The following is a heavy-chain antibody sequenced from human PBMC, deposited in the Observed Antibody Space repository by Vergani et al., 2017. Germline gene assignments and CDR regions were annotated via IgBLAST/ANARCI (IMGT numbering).Heavy chain of an antibody. CDR2: IWYDGSNK. CDR1: GFTFSSYG. D-gene: IGHD2-15*01. Sequence: QVQLVESGGGVVQPGRSLRLSCAASGFTFSSYGMHWVRQAPGKGLEWVAVIWYDGSNKYYADSVKGRFTISRDNSKNTLYLQMNSLRAEDTAVYYCARGRYCSGGSCYKDEYYYYYYGMDVWGQGTTVTVSS. J-gene: IGHJ6*02. V-gene: IGHV3-33*01. CDR3: ARGRYCSGGSCYKDEYYYYYYGMDV.